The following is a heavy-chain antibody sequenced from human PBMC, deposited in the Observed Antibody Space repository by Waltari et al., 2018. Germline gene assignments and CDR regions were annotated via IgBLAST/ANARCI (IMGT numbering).Heavy chain of an antibody. CDR2: IYYSGST. V-gene: IGHV4-59*09. Sequence: GYIYYSGSTNYNPSLKSRVTISVDTSKNQFSLKLSSVTAADTAVYYCARGPYCSSTSCYGGYYYYYGMDVWGQGTTVTVSS. CDR3: ARGPYCSSTSCYGGYYYYYGMDV. D-gene: IGHD2-2*01. J-gene: IGHJ6*02.